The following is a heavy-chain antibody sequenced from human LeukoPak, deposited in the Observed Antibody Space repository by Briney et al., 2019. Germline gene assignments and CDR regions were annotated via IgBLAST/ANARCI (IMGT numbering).Heavy chain of an antibody. CDR2: INPSGGST. CDR3: ARARYFDWLSYSQAFDI. CDR1: GYTFTSYY. D-gene: IGHD3-9*01. Sequence: ASVKVSRKASGYTFTSYYMHWVRQAPGQGLEWMGIINPSGGSTSYAQKFQGRVTMTRDTSTSTVYMELSSLRSEDTAVYYCARARYFDWLSYSQAFDIWGQGAMVTVSS. V-gene: IGHV1-46*01. J-gene: IGHJ3*02.